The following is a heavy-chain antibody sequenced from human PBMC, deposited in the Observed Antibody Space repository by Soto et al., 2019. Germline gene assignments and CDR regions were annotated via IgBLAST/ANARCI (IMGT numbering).Heavy chain of an antibody. V-gene: IGHV3-30*18. Sequence: QVQLVESGGGVVQPGRSLRLSCAASGFTFSSYGMHWVRQAPGKGLEWVAVISYDGSNKYYADSVKGRFTISRDNSKNTLYLQMNSLRAEDTAVYYCAKGLWVGATARRTEYFHHWGQGTLVTVSS. D-gene: IGHD1-26*01. CDR1: GFTFSSYG. J-gene: IGHJ1*01. CDR2: ISYDGSNK. CDR3: AKGLWVGATARRTEYFHH.